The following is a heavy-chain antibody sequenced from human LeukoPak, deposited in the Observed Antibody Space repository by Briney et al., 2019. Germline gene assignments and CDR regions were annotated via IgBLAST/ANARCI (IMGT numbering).Heavy chain of an antibody. CDR3: ARDNPINGWYPLDY. CDR1: GDSVSSNSAA. D-gene: IGHD6-19*01. CDR2: TYYRSRWYN. Sequence: SQTLSLTCAISGDSVSSNSAAWNWIRQSPSSGLEWLGRTYYRSRWYNDYAVSVKSRITINPDTSKNQFSLQLNSVTPEDTAVYYCARDNPINGWYPLDYWGQGTLVTVSS. J-gene: IGHJ4*02. V-gene: IGHV6-1*01.